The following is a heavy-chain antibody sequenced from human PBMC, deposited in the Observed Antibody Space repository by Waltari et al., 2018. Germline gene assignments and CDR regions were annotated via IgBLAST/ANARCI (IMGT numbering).Heavy chain of an antibody. CDR1: GFTFSSYA. V-gene: IGHV3-23*01. D-gene: IGHD3-10*01. Sequence: EVQLLESGGGLVQPGGSLRLSCAASGFTFSSYAMRRVRQAPGKGLEWVSAINGSGSSKYYADSVKGRFTISRDNSKNTLYLQMNSLRAEDTAVYYCARMEQAYYYGSGSEFDYWGQGTLVTVSS. J-gene: IGHJ4*02. CDR2: INGSGSSK. CDR3: ARMEQAYYYGSGSEFDY.